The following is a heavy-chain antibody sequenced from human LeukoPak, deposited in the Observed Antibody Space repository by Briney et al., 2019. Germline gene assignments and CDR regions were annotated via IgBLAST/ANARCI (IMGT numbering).Heavy chain of an antibody. V-gene: IGHV3-23*01. CDR3: ARGWGNTYYDILTGLGY. CDR1: GFTFSTYG. J-gene: IGHJ4*02. CDR2: ISGRDGNT. Sequence: GGSLRLSCAASGFTFSTYGMNWVRQAPGKGLEWVSAISGRDGNTYYADSVKGRFTISRDNSKNTLYLQMNSLRAEDTAVYYCARGWGNTYYDILTGLGYWGQGTLVTVSS. D-gene: IGHD3-9*01.